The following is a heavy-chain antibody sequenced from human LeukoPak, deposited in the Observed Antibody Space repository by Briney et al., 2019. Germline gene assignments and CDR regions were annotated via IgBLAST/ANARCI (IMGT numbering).Heavy chain of an antibody. V-gene: IGHV3-23*01. CDR3: AKGSYQLLFNWFDP. CDR2: ISGSGGST. CDR1: GFTFSSYA. Sequence: GGSLRLSCAASGFTFSSYAMNWVRQAPGKGLEWVSVISGSGGSTYYADSVKGRFTISRDNPKNTLYLQMNSLRAEDTAVYYCAKGSYQLLFNWFDPWGQGTLVTVSS. D-gene: IGHD2-2*01. J-gene: IGHJ5*02.